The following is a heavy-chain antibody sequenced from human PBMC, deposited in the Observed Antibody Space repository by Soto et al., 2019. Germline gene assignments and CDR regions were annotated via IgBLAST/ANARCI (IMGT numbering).Heavy chain of an antibody. Sequence: SETLSLTCTVSGGSISSGGYYWSWIRQHPGKGLEWIGYIYYSGSTYYNPSLKSRVTISVDTSKNQFSLKLRSVTAAYTAVFFCAGLYPYESSGYHLNYWGQGALVTVSS. J-gene: IGHJ4*02. V-gene: IGHV4-31*03. CDR2: IYYSGST. D-gene: IGHD3-22*01. CDR1: GGSISSGGYY. CDR3: AGLYPYESSGYHLNY.